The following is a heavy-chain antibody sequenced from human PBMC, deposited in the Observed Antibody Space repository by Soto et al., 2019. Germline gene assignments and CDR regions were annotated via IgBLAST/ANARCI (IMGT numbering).Heavy chain of an antibody. Sequence: SETLSLTCAVYGGSFSGYYWSWIRQPPGKGLEWIGEINHSGSTNYNPSLKSRVTISVDTSKNQFSLRLSSVTAADTAVYYCARGRFTRYCSGGSCYVFLIWGQGTMVTVSS. CDR2: INHSGST. CDR1: GGSFSGYY. V-gene: IGHV4-34*01. CDR3: ARGRFTRYCSGGSCYVFLI. D-gene: IGHD2-15*01. J-gene: IGHJ3*02.